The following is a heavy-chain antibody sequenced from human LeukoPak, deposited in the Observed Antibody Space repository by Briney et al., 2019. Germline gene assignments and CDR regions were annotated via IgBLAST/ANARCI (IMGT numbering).Heavy chain of an antibody. CDR1: GYTFTGYY. V-gene: IGHV1-2*06. Sequence: ASVKVSXKASGYTFTGYYMHWVRQAPGQGLEWMGRIYPNSGGTNYAQKFQGRVTMTRDTSISTAYMELSRLRSDDTAVYYCARDRGRPTYSSSWSYWGQGTLVTVSS. CDR2: IYPNSGGT. D-gene: IGHD6-13*01. CDR3: ARDRGRPTYSSSWSY. J-gene: IGHJ4*02.